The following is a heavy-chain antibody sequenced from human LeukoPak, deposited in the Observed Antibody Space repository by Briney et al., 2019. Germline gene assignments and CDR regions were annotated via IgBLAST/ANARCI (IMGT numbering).Heavy chain of an antibody. CDR2: IKEDGSEK. CDR3: AKDGGSNSYWYFDL. Sequence: GGSLRLSCAASGFTFSSYWMSWVRQAPGKGLEWVANIKEDGSEKYYVDSVKGRFTISRDNSKNTLYLQMSSLRAEDTAVYFCAKDGGSNSYWYFDLWGRGTLVTVSS. D-gene: IGHD1-26*01. CDR1: GFTFSSYW. J-gene: IGHJ2*01. V-gene: IGHV3-7*01.